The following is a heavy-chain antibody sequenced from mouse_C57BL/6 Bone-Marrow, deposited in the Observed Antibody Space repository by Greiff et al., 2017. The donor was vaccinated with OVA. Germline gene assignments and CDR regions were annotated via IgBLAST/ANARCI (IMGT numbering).Heavy chain of an antibody. J-gene: IGHJ1*03. V-gene: IGHV5-9*01. D-gene: IGHD1-1*01. Sequence: EVQLVESGGGLVKPGGSLKLSCAASGFTFSSYTMSWVRQTPEKRLEWVATISGGGGNTYYPDSVKGRFTISRDNAKNTLYLQMSSLRSEDTALYQCARRGDYWSSDRDVWGTGTTVTVSS. CDR2: ISGGGGNT. CDR1: GFTFSSYT. CDR3: ARRGDYWSSDRDV.